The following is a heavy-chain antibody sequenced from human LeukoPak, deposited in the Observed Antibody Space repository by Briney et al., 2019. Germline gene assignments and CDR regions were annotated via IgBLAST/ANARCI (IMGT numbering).Heavy chain of an antibody. CDR2: IIPIFGTA. CDR1: GGTFSSYA. J-gene: IGHJ4*02. D-gene: IGHD6-6*01. V-gene: IGHV1-69*13. Sequence: SVKVSCKASGGTFSSYAISWVRQAPGQGLEWMGGIIPIFGTANYAQKFQGRVTITADESTSTAYMELSSLRSEDTAVYYCARGPAYSSSSLYYFDYWGQGTLVTVSS. CDR3: ARGPAYSSSSLYYFDY.